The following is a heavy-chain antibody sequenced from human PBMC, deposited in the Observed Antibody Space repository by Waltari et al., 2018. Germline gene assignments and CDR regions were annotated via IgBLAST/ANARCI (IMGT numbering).Heavy chain of an antibody. CDR1: GYTFTKHG. J-gene: IGHJ4*02. V-gene: IGHV1-18*01. Sequence: QVQLVQSGPEVKKPGASVKVSCKTSGYTFTKHGITWARQAPGQGLEWLGWISTHNGNTDPAPKLQGRVTMTTDTSTNTAFLDLRNLRSDDTAVYYCARHYGSGWGPEDYWGQGTLVTVSS. CDR3: ARHYGSGWGPEDY. D-gene: IGHD3-10*01. CDR2: ISTHNGNT.